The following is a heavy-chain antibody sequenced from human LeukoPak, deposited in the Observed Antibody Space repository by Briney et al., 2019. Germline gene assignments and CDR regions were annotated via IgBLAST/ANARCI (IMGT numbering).Heavy chain of an antibody. CDR1: GFTFSSYA. V-gene: IGHV3-23*01. CDR2: ISGSGGDT. CDR3: AKDDAWLRYGE. Sequence: LSGGSLRLSCAASGFTFSSYAMSWVRQAPGKGLEWVSGISGSGGDTYYADSVKGRFTISRDNSKNTVYLEVISLTDEDTAVYYCAKDDAWLRYGEWSQGTLVTVSS. J-gene: IGHJ4*02. D-gene: IGHD3-10*01.